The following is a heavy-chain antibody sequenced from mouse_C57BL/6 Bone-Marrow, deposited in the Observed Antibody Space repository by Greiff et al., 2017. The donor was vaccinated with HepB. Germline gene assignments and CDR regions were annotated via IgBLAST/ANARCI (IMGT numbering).Heavy chain of an antibody. CDR2: IRSKSNNYAT. J-gene: IGHJ3*01. Sequence: EVKLMESGGGLVQPKGSLKLSCAASGFSFNTYAMNWVRQAPGKGLEWVARIRSKSNNYATYYADSVKDRFTISRDDSESMLYLQMNNLKTEDTAMYYCVRHGLLLFAYWGQGTLVTVSA. V-gene: IGHV10-1*01. D-gene: IGHD3-1*01. CDR3: VRHGLLLFAY. CDR1: GFSFNTYA.